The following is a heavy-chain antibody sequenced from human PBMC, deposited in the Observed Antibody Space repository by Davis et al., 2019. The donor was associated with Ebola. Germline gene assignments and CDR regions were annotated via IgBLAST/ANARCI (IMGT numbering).Heavy chain of an antibody. CDR3: ASAGAVAGMNY. CDR1: GFTFSSYS. J-gene: IGHJ4*02. Sequence: GGSLRLSCAASGFTFSSYSMNWVRQAPGKGLEWVSYISSSSSTIYYADSVKGGFTISRDNAKNSLYLQINSLRDEDTAVYYCASAGAVAGMNYWGQGTLVTVSS. V-gene: IGHV3-48*02. CDR2: ISSSSSTI. D-gene: IGHD6-19*01.